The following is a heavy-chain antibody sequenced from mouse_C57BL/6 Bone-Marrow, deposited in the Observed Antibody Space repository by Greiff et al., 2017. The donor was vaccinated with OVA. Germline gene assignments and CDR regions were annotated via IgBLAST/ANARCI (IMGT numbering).Heavy chain of an antibody. Sequence: QVQLQQSGAELVKPGASVKISCKASGYAFSSYWMNWVKQRPGKGLEWIGQIYPGDGDTNYNGKFKGKATLTADKSSSTAYMQLSSLTSEDSAVYFCARDGYGYITTVVDYFDYWGQGTTLTVSS. D-gene: IGHD1-1*01. CDR2: IYPGDGDT. CDR3: ARDGYGYITTVVDYFDY. V-gene: IGHV1-80*01. CDR1: GYAFSSYW. J-gene: IGHJ2*01.